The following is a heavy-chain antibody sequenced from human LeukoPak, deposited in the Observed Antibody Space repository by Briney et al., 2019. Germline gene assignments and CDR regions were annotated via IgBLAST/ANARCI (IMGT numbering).Heavy chain of an antibody. J-gene: IGHJ3*02. CDR1: GYTFTSYG. Sequence: SVKVSCKASGYTFTSYGFSWVRQAPGQGLEWVGGIIPIFGTANYAQKFQGRVTITTDESTSTAYMELSSLRSEDTAVYYCARADGLGDFGDAFDIWGQGTMVTVSS. V-gene: IGHV1-69*05. CDR3: ARADGLGDFGDAFDI. CDR2: IIPIFGTA. D-gene: IGHD3-16*01.